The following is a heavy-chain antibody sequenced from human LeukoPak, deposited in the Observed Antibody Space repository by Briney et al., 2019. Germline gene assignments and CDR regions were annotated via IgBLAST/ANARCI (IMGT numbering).Heavy chain of an antibody. CDR3: ARGKGGISMILMIVTAVEFYFDS. D-gene: IGHD3-22*01. Sequence: SQTLSLTCAVYGGSFSDYDCTWIRKPPGPGLERIGEINHSGNTKYNPTLKSRVPISLDTSKNQFSLNQISVTAADTAVYYCARGKGGISMILMIVTAVEFYFDSWGQGTLVTVSS. V-gene: IGHV4-34*01. CDR1: GGSFSDYD. J-gene: IGHJ4*02. CDR2: INHSGNT.